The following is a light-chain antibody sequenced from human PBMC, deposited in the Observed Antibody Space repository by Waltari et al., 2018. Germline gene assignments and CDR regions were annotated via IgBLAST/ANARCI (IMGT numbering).Light chain of an antibody. CDR3: AAWDGSLSGRL. CDR2: RDD. J-gene: IGLJ3*02. CDR1: SPNIGSNY. Sequence: QSVLPQPPSASGTPGQRVSFSSSGSSPNIGSNYVFWYQQFPGTAPKLLIYRDDQRPSGVPDRFSASKGGTSAALVISAVRSEDEADYYCAAWDGSLSGRLFGGGTRLTVL. V-gene: IGLV1-47*01.